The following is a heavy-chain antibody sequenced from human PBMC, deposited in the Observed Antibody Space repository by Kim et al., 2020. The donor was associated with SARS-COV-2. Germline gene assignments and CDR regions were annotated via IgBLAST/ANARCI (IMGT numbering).Heavy chain of an antibody. Sequence: GGSLRLSCAASGFTFSSYGMHWVRQAPGKGLEWVAVISDDGSDKYYADSVKGRFTISRDNSKNTLYLEMNSLRAEDTATYYCVKALENYRFGTNYYYYGLDVWGQGTTVTVSS. CDR3: VKALENYRFGTNYYYYGLDV. CDR2: ISDDGSDK. V-gene: IGHV3-30*18. D-gene: IGHD1-1*01. CDR1: GFTFSSYG. J-gene: IGHJ6*02.